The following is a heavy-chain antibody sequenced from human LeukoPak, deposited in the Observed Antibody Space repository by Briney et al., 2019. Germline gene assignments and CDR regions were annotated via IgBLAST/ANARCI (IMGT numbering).Heavy chain of an antibody. CDR1: GFTFSSYS. D-gene: IGHD4/OR15-4a*01. Sequence: GGSLRLSCAASGFTFSSYSMIWIRQAPGKGLEGVSAISGNGENTYYADSMKGWFTISRNNYKNILYLQMSSLRAEDTAIYYCTKKSPYGGRDSWGQGTLVTVSS. CDR2: ISGNGENT. V-gene: IGHV3-23*01. J-gene: IGHJ4*02. CDR3: TKKSPYGGRDS.